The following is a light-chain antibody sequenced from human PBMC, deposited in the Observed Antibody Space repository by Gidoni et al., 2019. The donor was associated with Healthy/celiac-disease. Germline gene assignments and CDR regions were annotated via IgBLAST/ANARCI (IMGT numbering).Light chain of an antibody. CDR3: GTWDSSLSAGVNYV. V-gene: IGLV1-51*02. J-gene: IGLJ1*01. Sequence: QSVLTQPPSMSAAPGQKVTISCSGSSSNIGNNSVSWYQKLPGTAPKLLIDENNKRPPGIPDRFSGSKSGTSATLGITGLQTGDEADYYCGTWDSSLSAGVNYVFGTGTKVTVL. CDR2: ENN. CDR1: SSNIGNNS.